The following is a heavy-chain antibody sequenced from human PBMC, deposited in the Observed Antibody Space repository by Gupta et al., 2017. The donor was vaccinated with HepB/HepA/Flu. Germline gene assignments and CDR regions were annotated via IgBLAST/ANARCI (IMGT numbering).Heavy chain of an antibody. V-gene: IGHV3-49*04. CDR3: TRVYPRGYGDWGPVDY. CDR1: GFTFGDYA. CDR2: IRSKAYGGTT. Sequence: EVQLVESGGGLVQPGRSLRLSCTASGFTFGDYAMSWVRQAPGKGLEWVGFIRSKAYGGTTEYAASVKGRFTISRDDSKSIAYLQMNSLKTEDTAVYYCTRVYPRGYGDWGPVDYWGQGTLVTVSS. J-gene: IGHJ4*02. D-gene: IGHD4-17*01.